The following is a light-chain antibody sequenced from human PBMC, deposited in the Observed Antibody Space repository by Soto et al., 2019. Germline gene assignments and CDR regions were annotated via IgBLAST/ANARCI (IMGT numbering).Light chain of an antibody. Sequence: DIQMTQSPSTLSASVGDSVTITCRASQSINNWLAWSQQKPGKAPKLLIYKTSSLESGVPSRFSGSGSGTEFTLTTSSLQPDDSATYLCQQYDSNPWTFGQGTKAEIK. CDR2: KTS. V-gene: IGKV1-5*03. CDR3: QQYDSNPWT. J-gene: IGKJ1*01. CDR1: QSINNW.